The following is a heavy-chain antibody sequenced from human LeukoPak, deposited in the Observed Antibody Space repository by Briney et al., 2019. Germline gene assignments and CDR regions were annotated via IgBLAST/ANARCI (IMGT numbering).Heavy chain of an antibody. CDR1: GFTFSDYY. Sequence: GGSLRLSCAASGFTFSDYYMSWICQAPGKGLEWVSYISGSASTIYYADSVKGRFTISRDNAKKSLYLQMNTLRAEDTAVYYCARAPPYDSSGLLDYWGQGTLVTVSS. CDR3: ARAPPYDSSGLLDY. D-gene: IGHD3-22*01. CDR2: ISGSASTI. V-gene: IGHV3-11*01. J-gene: IGHJ4*02.